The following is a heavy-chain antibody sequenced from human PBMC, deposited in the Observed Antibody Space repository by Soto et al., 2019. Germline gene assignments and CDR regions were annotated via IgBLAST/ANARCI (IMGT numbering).Heavy chain of an antibody. Sequence: QVQLVQSGAEVKKPGSSVKVSCKASGGTFSSYTISWVRQAPGQGLEWMGRIIPILGIANYAQKFQGRVTITADKSTSTAYMELSSLRSEDTAVYYCAREGSYGQGDYWGQGTLVTVSS. D-gene: IGHD5-18*01. CDR2: IIPILGIA. CDR1: GGTFSSYT. J-gene: IGHJ4*02. CDR3: AREGSYGQGDY. V-gene: IGHV1-69*08.